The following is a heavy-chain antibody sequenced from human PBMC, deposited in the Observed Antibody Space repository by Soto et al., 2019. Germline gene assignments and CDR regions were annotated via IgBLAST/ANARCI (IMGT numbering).Heavy chain of an antibody. CDR1: GGSISSYY. Sequence: SETLSLTCTFSGGSISSYYWSWIRQPPGKGLEWIGYIYYSGSTNYNPSLKSRVTISVDTSKNQFSLKLSSVTAADTAVYYCARDLWFGELSAENWFDPWGQGTLVTVSS. J-gene: IGHJ5*02. CDR2: IYYSGST. CDR3: ARDLWFGELSAENWFDP. D-gene: IGHD3-10*01. V-gene: IGHV4-59*01.